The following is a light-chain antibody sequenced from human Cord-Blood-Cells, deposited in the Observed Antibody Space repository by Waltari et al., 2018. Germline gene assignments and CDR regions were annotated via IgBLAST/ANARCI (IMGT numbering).Light chain of an antibody. J-gene: IGKJ3*01. V-gene: IGKV3-20*01. CDR2: GAS. Sequence: EIVLTEYPGTLSLSPGERATLSCRARPSVSSCYLAWYQKKPGQAPRLRTYGASSMATGIPDRFSGSGSGTDYTHTISRLEPEGFAVYYCQQYSSSPGFTFGPGTKVDI. CDR3: QQYSSSPGFT. CDR1: PSVSSCY.